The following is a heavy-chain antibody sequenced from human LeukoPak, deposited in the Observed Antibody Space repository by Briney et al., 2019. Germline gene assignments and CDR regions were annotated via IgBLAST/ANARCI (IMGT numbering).Heavy chain of an antibody. D-gene: IGHD3-10*01. CDR1: GFAFSSYD. CDR2: INARDTVT. CDR3: AKPYDPGSGSYDY. J-gene: IGHJ4*02. Sequence: GGSLRLSCAASGFAFSSYDMSWVRRAPGKGLEWVSVINARDTVTFYADSVKGRFTISRDNSKNTLYLQMNALRAEHTAVYYCAKPYDPGSGSYDYWGQGTLVTVSS. V-gene: IGHV3-23*01.